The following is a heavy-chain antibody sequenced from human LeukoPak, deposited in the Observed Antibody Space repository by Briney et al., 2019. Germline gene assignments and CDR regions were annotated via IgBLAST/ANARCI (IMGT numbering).Heavy chain of an antibody. D-gene: IGHD3-16*01. CDR2: IYSGGNT. CDR1: GFTVSSNY. CDR3: AKGPSPVLGGGSYFDY. J-gene: IGHJ4*02. Sequence: GGSLRLSCAASGFTVSSNYMSWVRQAPGKGLEWVSVIYSGGNTYYADSVKGRFTLSRDNSKNTLYLQMNSLRAEDTAVYYCAKGPSPVLGGGSYFDYWGQGTLVTVSS. V-gene: IGHV3-53*01.